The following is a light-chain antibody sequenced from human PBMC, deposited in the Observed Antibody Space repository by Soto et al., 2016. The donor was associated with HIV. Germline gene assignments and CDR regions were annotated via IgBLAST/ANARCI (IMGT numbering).Light chain of an antibody. V-gene: IGKV2-30*02. J-gene: IGKJ1*01. CDR3: WQGTHWPPWT. CDR2: KVS. Sequence: DVVMTQSPLSLPVTLGQPASISCRSSQSLVHSDGNTYLNWFQQRPGQSPRRLIYKVSNRDSGVPDRLSGSGSGTEFTLKISRVEAEDVGVYYCWQGTHWPPWTFGQGTKGGSQT. CDR1: QSLVHSDGNTY.